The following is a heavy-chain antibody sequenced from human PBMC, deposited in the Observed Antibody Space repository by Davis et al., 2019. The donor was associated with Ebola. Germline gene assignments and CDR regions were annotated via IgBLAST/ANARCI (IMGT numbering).Heavy chain of an antibody. V-gene: IGHV3-7*03. CDR3: ARVVSGY. CDR2: IKKDGIQK. Sequence: GESLKISCAASGFTFDDYAMHWVRQAPGKGLEWVATIKKDGIQKYYVDSVKGRFIISRDNAKNSLYLQMNSLRDEDTAVYYCARVVSGYWGQGLLVTVSS. CDR1: GFTFDDYA. D-gene: IGHD6-19*01. J-gene: IGHJ4*02.